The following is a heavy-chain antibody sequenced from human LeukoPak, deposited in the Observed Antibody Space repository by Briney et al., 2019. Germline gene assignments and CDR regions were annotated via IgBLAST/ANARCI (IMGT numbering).Heavy chain of an antibody. CDR2: INHSGST. CDR3: ARVAGTTRTYYYHGMDV. Sequence: SETLSLTCAVYGGSFSGYYWSWIRQPPGKGLEWIGEINHSGSTNYNPSLKSRVTISVDTSKNQFSLKLSSVTAADTAVYYCARVAGTTRTYYYHGMDVWGQGTTVTVSS. D-gene: IGHD1-7*01. J-gene: IGHJ6*02. CDR1: GGSFSGYY. V-gene: IGHV4-34*01.